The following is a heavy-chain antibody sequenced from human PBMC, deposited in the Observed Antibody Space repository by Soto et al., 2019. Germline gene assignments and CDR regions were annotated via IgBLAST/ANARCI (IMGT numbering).Heavy chain of an antibody. J-gene: IGHJ5*02. CDR1: GGTFSSYS. V-gene: IGHV1-69*13. D-gene: IGHD3-22*01. CDR2: IIPIFGTA. CDR3: ARVGLYYYDSSGYSIRGFDP. Sequence: SVKVSCKASGGTFSSYSISWVRQAPGQGLEWMGGIIPIFGTANYAQKFQGRVTITADESTSTAYMELSSLRSEDTAVYYCARVGLYYYDSSGYSIRGFDPWGQGTLVTVSS.